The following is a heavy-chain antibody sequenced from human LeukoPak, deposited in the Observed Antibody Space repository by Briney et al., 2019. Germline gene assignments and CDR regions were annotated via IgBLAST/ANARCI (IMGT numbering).Heavy chain of an antibody. CDR2: ISWNGGAV. V-gene: IGHV3-9*01. D-gene: IGHD1-26*01. J-gene: IGHJ4*02. Sequence: GGSLRLSCAASGFIFDDYAMHWVRQAPGKGPEWVSGISWNGGAVGYADSVKGRCTITRDNAGNYLYLQLKRLRPEDTADYYCAKGLVRPVGATHFDFWGQGTLVTVSS. CDR3: AKGLVRPVGATHFDF. CDR1: GFIFDDYA.